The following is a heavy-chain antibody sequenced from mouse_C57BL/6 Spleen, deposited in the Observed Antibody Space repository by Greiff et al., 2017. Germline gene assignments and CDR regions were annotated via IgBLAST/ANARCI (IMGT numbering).Heavy chain of an antibody. D-gene: IGHD2-1*01. Sequence: QVQLQQSGPELVKPGASVKISCKASGYAFSSSWMNWVKQRPGKGLEWIGRIYPGDGDTNYNGKFKGKATLTAYKSSSTAYMQLSSLTSEDSAVYFCARDGNLDYWGQGTTLTVSS. CDR2: IYPGDGDT. CDR3: ARDGNLDY. CDR1: GYAFSSSW. J-gene: IGHJ2*01. V-gene: IGHV1-82*01.